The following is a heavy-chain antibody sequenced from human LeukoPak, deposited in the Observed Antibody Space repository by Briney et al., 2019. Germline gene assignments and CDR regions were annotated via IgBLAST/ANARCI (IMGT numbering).Heavy chain of an antibody. CDR2: IYHSGST. V-gene: IGHV4-34*01. CDR3: ARLVCGGGSCPAEFDY. D-gene: IGHD2-15*01. CDR1: GGSFGDYY. Sequence: SETLSLTCAVYGGSFGDYYWSWIRQPPGKGLEWIGEIYHSGSTSYNPSLKSRVTISIDMSKNQFSLKLSSVTATDTAVYYCARLVCGGGSCPAEFDYWGQGTLVTVSS. J-gene: IGHJ4*02.